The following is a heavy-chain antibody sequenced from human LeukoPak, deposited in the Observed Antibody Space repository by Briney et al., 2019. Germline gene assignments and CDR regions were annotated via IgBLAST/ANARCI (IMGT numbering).Heavy chain of an antibody. CDR1: GFTFSNYN. CDR3: ARGDGYNFFDY. CDR2: FYVGGAT. D-gene: IGHD5-24*01. V-gene: IGHV3-53*01. J-gene: IGHJ4*02. Sequence: GGSLRLSCAASGFTFSNYNINWVRQAPGKGLEWVSVFYVGGATYYADSVKGRFTISRDNSENTLYLQMKSLRAEDTAVYYCARGDGYNFFDYWGQGTLVTVSS.